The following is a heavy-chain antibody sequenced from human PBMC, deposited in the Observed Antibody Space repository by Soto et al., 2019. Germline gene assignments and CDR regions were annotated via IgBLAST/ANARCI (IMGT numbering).Heavy chain of an antibody. J-gene: IGHJ4*02. Sequence: GESLKISCKASGYSFTTYWIGWVRQMPGKGLEWMGIIYPGDSDTRYSPSFQGQVTISADKSISTAYLQWSSLKASDSAMFYCARKDIAGNSVDFWGQGTLVTVS. D-gene: IGHD6-13*01. CDR3: ARKDIAGNSVDF. V-gene: IGHV5-51*01. CDR2: IYPGDSDT. CDR1: GYSFTTYW.